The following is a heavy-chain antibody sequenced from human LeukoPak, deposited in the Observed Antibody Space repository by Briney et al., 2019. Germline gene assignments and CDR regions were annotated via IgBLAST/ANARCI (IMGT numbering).Heavy chain of an antibody. CDR3: ARVNYYGSGSYYKD. Sequence: SETLSLTCTVSGGSISSYYWSWIRQPPGKGLEWIGYIYYSGSTNYNPSLKSRVTISVDKSKNQFSLKLSSVTAADTAVYYCARVNYYGSGSYYKDWGQGTLVTVSS. V-gene: IGHV4-59*01. D-gene: IGHD3-10*01. CDR1: GGSISSYY. J-gene: IGHJ4*02. CDR2: IYYSGST.